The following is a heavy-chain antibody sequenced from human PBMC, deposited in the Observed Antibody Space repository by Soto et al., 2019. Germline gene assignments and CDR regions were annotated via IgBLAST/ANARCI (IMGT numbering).Heavy chain of an antibody. CDR1: GYTFTSYG. CDR2: ISAYNGNT. CDR3: ASSPLLWFGELLVFDY. V-gene: IGHV1-18*01. D-gene: IGHD3-10*01. Sequence: QVPLVQSGAEVKKPGASVKVSCKASGYTFTSYGISWVRQAPGQGLEWMGWISAYNGNTNYAQKLQGRVTMTTDTSTSTAYMELRSLRSDDTAVYYCASSPLLWFGELLVFDYWGQGTLVTVSS. J-gene: IGHJ4*02.